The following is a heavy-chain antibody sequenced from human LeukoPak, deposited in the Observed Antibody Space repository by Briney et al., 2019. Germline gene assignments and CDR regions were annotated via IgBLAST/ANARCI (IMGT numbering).Heavy chain of an antibody. J-gene: IGHJ6*02. D-gene: IGHD3-10*01. Sequence: GASVKVSCKASGGTFSSYAISWVRQAPGQGLEWMGRIIPIFGMANYAQKFQGRVTITADKSTSTAYMELSSLRSEDTAVYYCARENYYGSGSLYGMDVWGQGTTVTVSS. V-gene: IGHV1-69*04. CDR1: GGTFSSYA. CDR3: ARENYYGSGSLYGMDV. CDR2: IIPIFGMA.